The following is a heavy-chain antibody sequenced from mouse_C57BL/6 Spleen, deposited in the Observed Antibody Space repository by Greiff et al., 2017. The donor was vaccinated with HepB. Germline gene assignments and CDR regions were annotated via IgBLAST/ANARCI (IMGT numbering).Heavy chain of an antibody. CDR1: GYAFSSSW. CDR3: ARDVVTTYYFDY. CDR2: IYPGDGDT. J-gene: IGHJ2*01. Sequence: VQLQQSGPELVKPGASVKISCKASGYAFSSSWMNWVKQRPGKGLEWIGRIYPGDGDTNYNGKFKGKATLTADKSSSTAYMQLSSLTSEDSAVYCCARDVVTTYYFDYWGQGTTLTVSS. D-gene: IGHD2-2*01. V-gene: IGHV1-82*01.